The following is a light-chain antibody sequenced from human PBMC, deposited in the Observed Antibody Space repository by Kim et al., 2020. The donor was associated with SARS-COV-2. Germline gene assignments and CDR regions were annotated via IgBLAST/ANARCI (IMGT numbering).Light chain of an antibody. J-gene: IGKJ2*01. CDR1: QGINNY. Sequence: DIQMTQSPSSLSASVGDRITMTCRASQGINNYLAWFQQRPGRAPRSLIYGASNLQSGVPSKFCCSGFGTDFTLTITNLQPEDFATYYCQQYNGYPYTFGQGTKLEI. CDR2: GAS. V-gene: IGKV1-16*02. CDR3: QQYNGYPYT.